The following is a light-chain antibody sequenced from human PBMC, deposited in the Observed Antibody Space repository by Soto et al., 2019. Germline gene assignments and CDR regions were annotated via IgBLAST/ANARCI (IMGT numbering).Light chain of an antibody. CDR3: CSYAGSSSYV. J-gene: IGLJ1*01. V-gene: IGLV2-11*01. CDR1: SSDVGGYNY. CDR2: TVT. Sequence: QSVLTQPRSVSGSPGQSVTISCTGTSSDVGGYNYVSWYQLHPGKAPKLMIYTVTKRPSGVPDRFSGSKSDNTASLTISGLQADDEADYYCCSYAGSSSYVFGTGTKLTVL.